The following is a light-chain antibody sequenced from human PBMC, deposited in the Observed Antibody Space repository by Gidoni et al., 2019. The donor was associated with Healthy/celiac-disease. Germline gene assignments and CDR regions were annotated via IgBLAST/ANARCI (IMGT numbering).Light chain of an antibody. CDR3: QQYGSSPGT. J-gene: IGKJ4*01. CDR2: GAS. Sequence: EIVLTQSPGTLSLSPGERATLSCRDSQSVSSSYLAWYQQKPGQAPRLLIYGASSRATGIPDSFSGSGSGTDFTLIISRLEPEDFAVYYCQQYGSSPGTFGGGTKVEIK. V-gene: IGKV3-20*01. CDR1: QSVSSSY.